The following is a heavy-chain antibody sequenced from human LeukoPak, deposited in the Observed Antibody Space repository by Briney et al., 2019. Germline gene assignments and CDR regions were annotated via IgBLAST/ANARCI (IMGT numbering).Heavy chain of an antibody. V-gene: IGHV3-9*01. CDR3: AKGTPGYSSGWYDY. CDR2: ISWNSGSI. J-gene: IGHJ4*02. CDR1: GFTFDDYA. Sequence: PGGSLRLSCAASGFTFDDYAMHWVRQAPGKGLEWVSGISWNSGSIGYADSVKGRFTISRDNAKNSLYLQMNSLRAEDTALYYCAKGTPGYSSGWYDYWGQGTLVTVSS. D-gene: IGHD6-19*01.